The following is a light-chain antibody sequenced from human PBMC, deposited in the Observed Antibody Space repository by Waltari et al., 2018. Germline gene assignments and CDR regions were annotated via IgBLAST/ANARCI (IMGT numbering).Light chain of an antibody. J-gene: IGKJ5*01. CDR2: DAS. V-gene: IGKV1-33*01. CDR3: QQYDNLPLT. CDR1: QSISNY. Sequence: DIQMTQSPFSLSASVRDRVTITCQASQSISNYLNWYQQKPGKAPKLLIYDASNLETGVPSRFSGSGSGTDFTFTISSLQPEDIATYYCQQYDNLPLTFGQGTRLEIQ.